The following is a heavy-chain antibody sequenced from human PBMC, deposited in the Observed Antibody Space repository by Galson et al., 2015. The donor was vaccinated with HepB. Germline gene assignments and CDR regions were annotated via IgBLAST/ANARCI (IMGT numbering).Heavy chain of an antibody. V-gene: IGHV3-23*01. Sequence: SLRLSCAASGFTFTSYAMSWVRQAPGKGLEWVAAISGNDGRLDWVSAISANDGSTYYADSVEGRFTISRDNSKNTLFLQMNSLRAEDTAVYYCVKVGPSCSSTRCSDYYFDYWGQGTLVTVSS. CDR2: ISGNDGRLDWVSAISANDGST. CDR3: VKVGPSCSSTRCSDYYFDY. J-gene: IGHJ4*02. CDR1: GFTFTSYA. D-gene: IGHD2-2*01.